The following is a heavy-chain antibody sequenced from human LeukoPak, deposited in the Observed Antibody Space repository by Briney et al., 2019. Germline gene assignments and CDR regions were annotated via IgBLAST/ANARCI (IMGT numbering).Heavy chain of an antibody. CDR1: GGSFSGYY. CDR2: IDHSGRP. D-gene: IGHD6-13*01. V-gene: IGHV4-34*01. CDR3: ARVRSSSWYSDY. J-gene: IGHJ4*02. Sequence: SETLSLTCAVYGGSFSGYYYSWIRQPPGRGLEWIGEIDHSGRPNYNPSLKSRVTISVDTSKNQFSLKLSSVTAADTAVYYCARVRSSSWYSDYWGQGTLVTVSS.